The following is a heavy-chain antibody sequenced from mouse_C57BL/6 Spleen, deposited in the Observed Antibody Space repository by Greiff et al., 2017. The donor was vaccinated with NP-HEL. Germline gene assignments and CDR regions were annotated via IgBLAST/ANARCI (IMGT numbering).Heavy chain of an antibody. CDR1: GYTFTSYW. D-gene: IGHD3-3*01. CDR2: IHPSDSDT. CDR3: ARLWDRAWFAY. V-gene: IGHV1-74*01. J-gene: IGHJ3*01. Sequence: QVQLQQPGAELVKPGASVKVSCKASGYTFTSYWMHWVKQRPGQGLEWIGRIHPSDSDTNYNQKFKGKATLTVDKSSSTAYMQLSSLTSEDSAVYYCARLWDRAWFAYWGQGTLVTVSA.